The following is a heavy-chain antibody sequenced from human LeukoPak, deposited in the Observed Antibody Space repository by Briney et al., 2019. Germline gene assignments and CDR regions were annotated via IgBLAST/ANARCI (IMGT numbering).Heavy chain of an antibody. D-gene: IGHD6-19*01. CDR3: ARDLGQAGGSGWPRYDWLDP. CDR2: MNPSSGRT. J-gene: IGHJ5*02. V-gene: IGHV1-46*01. CDR1: GYTFTKYY. Sequence: ASVKVSCKASGYTFTKYYIHWLRQAPGERLEWMGIMNPSSGRTSYSQKFQGRVTMTRDTSTNTVYMELSGLRSEDTAVYYCARDLGQAGGSGWPRYDWLDPLGQGTLVTVSS.